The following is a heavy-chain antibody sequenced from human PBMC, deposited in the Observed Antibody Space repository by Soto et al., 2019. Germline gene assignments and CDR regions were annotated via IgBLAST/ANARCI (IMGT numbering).Heavy chain of an antibody. J-gene: IGHJ6*01. D-gene: IGHD5-12*01. V-gene: IGHV3-7*01. Sequence: PVGSLRLSCASSVFTFDSYWMTCVRHSPGKWLEWVAHIKQDGGQTYYVDSVKGRFTISRDNAKTSLYLQMNSLRAEDTSVYFCARGGNGYENWPTYSYYGMDVLGQGTTVTVSS. CDR2: IKQDGGQT. CDR1: VFTFDSYW. CDR3: ARGGNGYENWPTYSYYGMDV.